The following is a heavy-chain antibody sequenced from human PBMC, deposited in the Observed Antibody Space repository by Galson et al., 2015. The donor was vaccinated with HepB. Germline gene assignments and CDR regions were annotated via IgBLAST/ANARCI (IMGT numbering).Heavy chain of an antibody. Sequence: SLRLSCADSGFTFSSYGMHWVRQAPGKGLEWVAVISYDGSNKYYADSVKGRFTISRDNSKNTLYLQMNSLRAEDTAVYYCAKDQLEPPWDAFDIWGQGTMVTVSS. J-gene: IGHJ3*02. V-gene: IGHV3-30*18. D-gene: IGHD1-1*01. CDR2: ISYDGSNK. CDR3: AKDQLEPPWDAFDI. CDR1: GFTFSSYG.